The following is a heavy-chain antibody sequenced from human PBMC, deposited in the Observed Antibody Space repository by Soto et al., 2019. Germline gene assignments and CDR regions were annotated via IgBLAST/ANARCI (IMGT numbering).Heavy chain of an antibody. D-gene: IGHD3-22*01. Sequence: GASVKVSCKASGGTFSSYAISWVRQAPGQGLEWMGGIIPIFGPDNYAQKFQGRVTITADESTSTVYMELSSLRSEDTAVYYCARDYDSSGLPGPWGQGTLVTVSS. J-gene: IGHJ5*02. CDR3: ARDYDSSGLPGP. CDR2: IIPIFGPD. CDR1: GGTFSSYA. V-gene: IGHV1-69*13.